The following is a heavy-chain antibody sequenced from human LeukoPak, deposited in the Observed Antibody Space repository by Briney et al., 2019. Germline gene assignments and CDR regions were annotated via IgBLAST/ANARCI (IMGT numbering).Heavy chain of an antibody. CDR3: AHPRGYTYGYAAFDH. V-gene: IGHV2-5*02. Sequence: SGPTLVKSTQTLALTCSCSGFSFNSGGEAVGWVRQPPVKALEFLALVYWDNDGRYTPSLRDRLNITKDTSKNQVVLTMINMDPVDTGTYYCAHPRGYTYGYAAFDHWGQGTRLIASS. J-gene: IGHJ4*02. CDR1: GFSFNSGGEA. D-gene: IGHD5-18*01. CDR2: VYWDNDG.